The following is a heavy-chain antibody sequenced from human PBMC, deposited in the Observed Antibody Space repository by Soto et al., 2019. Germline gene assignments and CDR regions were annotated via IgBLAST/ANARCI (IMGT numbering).Heavy chain of an antibody. V-gene: IGHV4-4*02. CDR1: GGSINNGYW. CDR3: AYSSGWWRLDV. CDR2: KHHSGST. J-gene: IGHJ6*02. Sequence: QVHLQESGPGLVKPSGTLSLTCGVSGGSINNGYWWTWVRQPPGKGLEWVWEKHHSGSTNYNLSLKSRVSIALDKSKNQFSLILSSVTAADTAVYYCAYSSGWWRLDVWGQGTTVTVSS. D-gene: IGHD6-19*01.